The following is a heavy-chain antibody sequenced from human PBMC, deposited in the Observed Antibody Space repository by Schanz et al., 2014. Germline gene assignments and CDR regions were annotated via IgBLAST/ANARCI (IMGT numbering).Heavy chain of an antibody. Sequence: QVQLVQSGAEVKKPGASVKVSCKASGYTFTSYSMHWVRQAPGQGLEWMGMINPSGGSTTYAQKFQGRVTMTRDTSTSTVYMELSSLRSEDTAVYYCATMWGYCTATACQILEVLDVWGQGTMVTVSS. V-gene: IGHV1-46*01. CDR2: INPSGGST. J-gene: IGHJ3*01. CDR1: GYTFTSYS. D-gene: IGHD2-8*02. CDR3: ATMWGYCTATACQILEVLDV.